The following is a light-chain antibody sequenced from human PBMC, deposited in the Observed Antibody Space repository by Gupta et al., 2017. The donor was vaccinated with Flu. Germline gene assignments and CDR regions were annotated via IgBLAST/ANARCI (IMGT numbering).Light chain of an antibody. J-gene: IGKJ2*01. Sequence: DIQMTQSPSSLSASVGDRVTMTCRASQTILRYVNWYQQRPGKAPNLLIFAATKVKTGVPSRFSGVGSETEFTLTISRWQPEDFATYYCQQKFMTPHTFGQGTKVDIK. V-gene: IGKV1-39*01. CDR2: AAT. CDR1: QTILRY. CDR3: QQKFMTPHT.